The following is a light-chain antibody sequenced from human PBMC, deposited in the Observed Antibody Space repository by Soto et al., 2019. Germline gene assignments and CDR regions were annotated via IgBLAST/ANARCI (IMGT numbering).Light chain of an antibody. CDR3: QQYYSSPPM. CDR2: WAS. V-gene: IGKV4-1*01. Sequence: DIVMTQSPDSLAVSLGERATINCKSSQSVLYSSNNKNFLAWYQQKPRQPPKLLIYWASTRESGVPDRFSGSGSGTDFTLTISSLQAEDVAVYYCQQYYSSPPMFGQGTKVEIK. J-gene: IGKJ1*01. CDR1: QSVLYSSNNKNF.